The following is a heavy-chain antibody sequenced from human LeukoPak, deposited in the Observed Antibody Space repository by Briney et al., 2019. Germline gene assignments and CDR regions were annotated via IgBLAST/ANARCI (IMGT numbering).Heavy chain of an antibody. CDR2: ISGSGGST. CDR3: AKDRNPMDGSGSLFDY. V-gene: IGHV3-23*01. CDR1: GFTFSSYA. J-gene: IGHJ4*02. Sequence: GGPLRLSCAASGFTFSSYAMSWVRQAPGKGLEWVSDISGSGGSTYYADSVKGRFTISRDNSKNTLYLQMNSLRAEDTAVYYCAKDRNPMDGSGSLFDYWGQGTLVTVSS. D-gene: IGHD3-10*01.